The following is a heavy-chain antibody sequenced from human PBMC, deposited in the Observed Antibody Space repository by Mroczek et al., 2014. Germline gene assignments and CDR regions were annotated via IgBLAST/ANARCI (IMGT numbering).Heavy chain of an antibody. CDR1: GFTFSSYG. V-gene: IGHV3-30*18. D-gene: IGHD2-2*01. J-gene: IGHJ6*02. CDR2: ISYDGSNK. Sequence: VQLQQSGGGVVQPGRSLRLSCAASGFTFSSYGMHWVRQAPGKGLEWVAVISYDGSNKYYADSVKGRFTISRDNSKNTLYLQMNSLRAEDTAVYYCAKVPLGYQLLSPQDYYYYGMDVWGQGTTVTVSS. CDR3: AKVPLGYQLLSPQDYYYYGMDV.